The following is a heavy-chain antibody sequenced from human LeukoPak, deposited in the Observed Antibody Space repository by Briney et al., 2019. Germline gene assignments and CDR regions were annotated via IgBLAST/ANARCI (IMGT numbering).Heavy chain of an antibody. CDR1: GGTFSGYA. CDR3: ARMSYCSGGSCLGFGMDV. D-gene: IGHD2-15*01. CDR2: IIPIFGTA. V-gene: IGHV1-69*06. J-gene: IGHJ6*04. Sequence: SVKVSCKASGGTFSGYAISWVRQAPGQGLEWMGGIIPIFGTANYAQKFQGRVTITADKSTSTAYMELSSLRSEDTAVYYCARMSYCSGGSCLGFGMDVWGKGTTVTVSS.